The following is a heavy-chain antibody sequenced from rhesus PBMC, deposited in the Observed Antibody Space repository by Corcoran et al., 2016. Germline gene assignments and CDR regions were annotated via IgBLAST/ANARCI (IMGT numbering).Heavy chain of an antibody. D-gene: IGHD2-21*01. Sequence: QVQLQESGPGLVKPSETLSLTCAVSGYSISSGYYWSWIRQPPGKGLEWIGYINYSRSTSYNPSLKSRVTISRDTANNQCSLKLSSVTAADTAVYYFARGVYWIDYWGQGVLVTVSS. J-gene: IGHJ4*01. CDR3: ARGVYWIDY. V-gene: IGHV4-122*02. CDR1: GYSISSGYY. CDR2: INYSRST.